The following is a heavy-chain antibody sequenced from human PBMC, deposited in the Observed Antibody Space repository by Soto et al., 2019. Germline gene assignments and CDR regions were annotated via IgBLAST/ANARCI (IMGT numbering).Heavy chain of an antibody. V-gene: IGHV3-23*01. CDR2: ITGSGSIS. CDR1: GFTFSSYA. J-gene: IGHJ4*02. CDR3: GRGTGVDEASFDY. Sequence: EVQVLESGGGLVQPGGSLRLSCAASGFTFSSYAMHWVRQAPGKGLQWVSGITGSGSISHYADSVEGRFTISRDNSKNTRYLQMNSLRAEDTAVYYCGRGTGVDEASFDYWGQGTLVTVSS. D-gene: IGHD1-1*01.